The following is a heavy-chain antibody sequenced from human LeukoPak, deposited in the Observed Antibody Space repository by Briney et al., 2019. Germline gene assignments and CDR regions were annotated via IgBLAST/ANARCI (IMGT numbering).Heavy chain of an antibody. CDR1: GFTFSGYA. D-gene: IGHD3-3*01. CDR2: IKQDGSEK. J-gene: IGHJ3*02. Sequence: PGGSLRLSCAASGFTFSGYAMSWVRQAPGKGLEWVANIKQDGSEKYYVDSVKGRFTISRDNAKNSLYLQMNSLRAEDTAVYYCARGSSAWSGYYWSDGAFDIWGQGTTVTVSS. V-gene: IGHV3-7*01. CDR3: ARGSSAWSGYYWSDGAFDI.